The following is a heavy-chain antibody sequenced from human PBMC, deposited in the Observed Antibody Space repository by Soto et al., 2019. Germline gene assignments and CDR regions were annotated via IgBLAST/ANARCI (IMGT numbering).Heavy chain of an antibody. CDR1: GYTFTSYG. D-gene: IGHD4-17*01. V-gene: IGHV1-18*01. CDR2: ISAYNGNT. CDR3: ARDDYGDYSFAFDI. Sequence: ASVKVSCKASGYTFTSYGTSWVRQAPGQGLEWMGWISAYNGNTNYAQKLQGRVTMTTDTSTSTAYMELRSLRSDDTAVYYCARDDYGDYSFAFDIWGQGTMVTVSS. J-gene: IGHJ3*02.